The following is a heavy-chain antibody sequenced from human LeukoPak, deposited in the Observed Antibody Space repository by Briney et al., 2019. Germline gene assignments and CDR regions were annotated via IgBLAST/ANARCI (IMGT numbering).Heavy chain of an antibody. D-gene: IGHD3-22*01. V-gene: IGHV3-23*01. J-gene: IGHJ4*02. Sequence: GGSLRLSCAASGFTFSSYAMSWVRQAPGKGLEWVSAISGSGGRTYYADSVKGRFTISRDNSKNTLYLQMNSLRAEDTAVYYCAKDWEYYYDSSGYSYYFDYWGQGTLVTVSS. CDR3: AKDWEYYYDSSGYSYYFDY. CDR2: ISGSGGRT. CDR1: GFTFSSYA.